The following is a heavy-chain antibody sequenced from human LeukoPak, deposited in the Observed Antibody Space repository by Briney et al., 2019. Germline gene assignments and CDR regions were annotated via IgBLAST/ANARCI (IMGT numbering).Heavy chain of an antibody. V-gene: IGHV7-4-1*02. CDR2: INTNTGNP. D-gene: IGHD3-22*01. CDR1: GYTFTSYA. CDR3: ARERNDCYGSSGCVGDSYMDV. J-gene: IGHJ6*03. Sequence: ASVKVSCKASGYTFTSYAMNWVRQAPGQGLEWMGWINTNTGNPTYAQGFTGRFVFSLDTSVSTAYLQISSLKADDTAVYYCARERNDCYGSSGCVGDSYMDVWGKGTMVTVSS.